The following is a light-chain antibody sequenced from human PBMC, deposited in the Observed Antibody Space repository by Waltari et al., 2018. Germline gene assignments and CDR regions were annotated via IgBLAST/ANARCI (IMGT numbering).Light chain of an antibody. J-gene: IGKJ4*01. CDR3: QQYDDIVVT. CDR2: GTS. CDR1: KSVSTIS. V-gene: IGKV3-20*01. Sequence: EIVVTHPLGTVSLLPGECATLPCRASKSVSTISLSWYQQKPGQAPRLLIYGTSRRATGIPERFSSSGSWTDFTLTFSRLQPEDFAIYYCQQYDDIVVTFGGGTKVEI.